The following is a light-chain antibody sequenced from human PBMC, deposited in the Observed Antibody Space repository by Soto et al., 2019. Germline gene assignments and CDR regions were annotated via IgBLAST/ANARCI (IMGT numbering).Light chain of an antibody. CDR3: LQHNSYPIT. CDR2: AAS. CDR1: QGTRND. V-gene: IGKV1-17*01. Sequence: DIQMTQSPSSLSASVGDRVTITCRASQGTRNDLGWYQQKPAKAPKRLIYAASSLQSGVPSRFSGSGSGTEVTRTISSLQPEDFATYYGLQHNSYPITFGQGTRLEIK. J-gene: IGKJ5*01.